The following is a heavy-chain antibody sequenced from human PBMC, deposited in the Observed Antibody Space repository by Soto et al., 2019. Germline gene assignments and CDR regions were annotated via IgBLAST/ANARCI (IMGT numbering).Heavy chain of an antibody. Sequence: QVQLQESGPGLLKPSETLSLTCTVSYASINNYHWTWIGQPPGKGLEWIAYIYYIGTTNFNPSLRTRVTTSMDTSKNQFSLHLRSVTASDTAVYYCATLRGLGEVSPYFDYWGQGRMVTVSS. V-gene: IGHV4-59*08. CDR1: YASINNYH. CDR2: IYYIGTT. J-gene: IGHJ4*02. D-gene: IGHD3-10*01. CDR3: ATLRGLGEVSPYFDY.